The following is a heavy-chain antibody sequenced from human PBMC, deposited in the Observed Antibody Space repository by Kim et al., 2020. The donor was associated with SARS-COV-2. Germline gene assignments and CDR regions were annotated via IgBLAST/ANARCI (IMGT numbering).Heavy chain of an antibody. CDR1: GVSISTYY. V-gene: IGHV4-59*01. D-gene: IGHD3-22*01. CDR2: IYYSGST. Sequence: SETLSLTCTVSGVSISTYYLSWIRQPPGKGLEWIGYIYYSGSTNYNPSLKSRVTISVDTSKNQFSLKLNSVTAADTAVYYCARNYYDNSGFLPIDYWGQGTLVTVPS. CDR3: ARNYYDNSGFLPIDY. J-gene: IGHJ4*02.